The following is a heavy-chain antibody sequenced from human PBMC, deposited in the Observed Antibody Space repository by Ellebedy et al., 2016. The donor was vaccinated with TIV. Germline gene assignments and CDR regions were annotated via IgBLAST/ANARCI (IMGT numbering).Heavy chain of an antibody. CDR1: GFTISGNW. CDR2: INSDGSST. J-gene: IGHJ4*02. CDR3: ASLPHY. V-gene: IGHV3-74*01. Sequence: PGGSLRLSCAASGFTISGNWMFWVRQGPGKGLAWVSRINSDGSSTSYADSVKGRFTISRDNAMNTLYLQMSSLRAEDTAVYYCASLPHYWGQGILVTVSS.